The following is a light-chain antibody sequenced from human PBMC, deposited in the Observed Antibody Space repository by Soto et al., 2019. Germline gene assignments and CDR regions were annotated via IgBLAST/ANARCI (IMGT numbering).Light chain of an antibody. J-gene: IGLJ2*01. CDR3: CSYAGSSTSHVV. CDR1: SSDVGSYNL. Sequence: QSVLTQPASVSGSPGQSITISCTGTSSDVGSYNLVSWYQQHPGKAPKLMIYEVSKRPSGVSNRFSGSKSGNTASLTIAGLQAEDEADYYCCSYAGSSTSHVVFGGGTQLTLL. V-gene: IGLV2-23*02. CDR2: EVS.